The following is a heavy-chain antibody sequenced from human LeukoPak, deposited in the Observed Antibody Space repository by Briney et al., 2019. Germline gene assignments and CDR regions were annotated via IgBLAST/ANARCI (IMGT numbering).Heavy chain of an antibody. Sequence: SGTLSLTCTVAGDSISRSYWWTWVRQPPGKGLEWIGEISLSGSINYNSSLKSRVTISLDKSSNQFSLKVNSLTAADTAVYYCASRWVLTGEPYWGQGNPGHRLL. CDR2: ISLSGSI. CDR1: GDSISRSYW. D-gene: IGHD7-27*01. V-gene: IGHV4-4*02. CDR3: ASRWVLTGEPY. J-gene: IGHJ4*02.